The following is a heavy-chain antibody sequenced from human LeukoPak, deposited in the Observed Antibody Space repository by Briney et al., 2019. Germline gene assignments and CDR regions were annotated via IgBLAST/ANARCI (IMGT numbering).Heavy chain of an antibody. V-gene: IGHV1-2*02. CDR1: GYTFTCYY. Sequence: ASVKVSCKASGYTFTCYYMHWVRHAPGQGLEWMGWINPNSGGTNYAQKFQGRVTTTRDTSISTAYMELSRLRSDDTAVYYCAREMTSRDTAMGNWFDLWGQGTLVSVSS. J-gene: IGHJ5*02. D-gene: IGHD5-18*01. CDR3: AREMTSRDTAMGNWFDL. CDR2: INPNSGGT.